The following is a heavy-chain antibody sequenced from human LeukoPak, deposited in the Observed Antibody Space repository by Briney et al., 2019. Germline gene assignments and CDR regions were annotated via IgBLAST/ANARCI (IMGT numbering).Heavy chain of an antibody. J-gene: IGHJ4*02. Sequence: ASVKVSCKASGYSLTGYYIHWVRQAPGQGLEWMGWINPNSGGTNYAQKFQSRVTMTRDTSISTAYMELSRLRSDDTAVYYCARVVRGVMGATYYFDYWGQGTLVTVSS. D-gene: IGHD3-10*01. CDR3: ARVVRGVMGATYYFDY. CDR2: INPNSGGT. V-gene: IGHV1-2*02. CDR1: GYSLTGYY.